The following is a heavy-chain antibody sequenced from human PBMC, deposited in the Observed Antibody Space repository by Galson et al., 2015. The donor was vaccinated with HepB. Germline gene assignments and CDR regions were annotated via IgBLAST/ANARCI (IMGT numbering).Heavy chain of an antibody. J-gene: IGHJ4*02. CDR3: VRDRTYKGGNFFDF. V-gene: IGHV3-7*03. CDR2: IRYDEYEY. CDR1: GFSFSDYW. Sequence: LSCAASGFSFSDYWMSWIRQAPGKRPEWVANIRYDEYEYYYADFVKGRFTISRDNARNSVFLQMSSLRRDDTAVYYCVRDRTYKGGNFFDFWGQGALVTVSS. D-gene: IGHD3-10*01.